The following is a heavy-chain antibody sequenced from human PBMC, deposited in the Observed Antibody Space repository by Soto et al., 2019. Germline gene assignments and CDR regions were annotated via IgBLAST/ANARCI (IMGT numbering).Heavy chain of an antibody. V-gene: IGHV3-72*01. CDR1: GITFSDHD. CDR2: SRSRVDKYAT. J-gene: IGHJ4*02. D-gene: IGHD3-10*01. CDR3: VLWVRGLINY. Sequence: EVQLVESGGGLVQPGGSLRLSCATSGITFSDHDRDWVRQAPGKGLEWLGRSRSRVDKYATDYAASVRGRFTFSRDDSKSSLSLQMRSLKTGDTAMYYCVLWVRGLINYWGQGTLVTVSS.